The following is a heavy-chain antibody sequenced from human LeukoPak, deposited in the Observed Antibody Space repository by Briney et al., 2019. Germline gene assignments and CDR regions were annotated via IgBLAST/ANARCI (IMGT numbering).Heavy chain of an antibody. CDR3: ARVYGDYYYFDY. V-gene: IGHV4-59*01. CDR2: IYYSGST. D-gene: IGHD4-17*01. CDR1: GGSISSYY. J-gene: IGHJ4*02. Sequence: SEALSLTCTVSGGSISSYYWSWIRQPPGKGLEWIGYIYYSGSTNYSPSLKSRVTISVDTSKNQFSLKLSSVTAADTAVYYCARVYGDYYYFDYWGQGTLVTVSS.